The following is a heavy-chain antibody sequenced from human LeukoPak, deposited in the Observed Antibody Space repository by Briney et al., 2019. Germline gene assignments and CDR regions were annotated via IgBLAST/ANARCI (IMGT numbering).Heavy chain of an antibody. D-gene: IGHD3-22*01. CDR3: ARVNYYDSSGYYSH. J-gene: IGHJ4*02. CDR2: ISAYNGNT. CDR1: GYTFTSYY. Sequence: ASVKVSCKASGYTFTSYYMHWVRQAPGQGLEWMGWISAYNGNTNYAQKLQGRVTMTTDTSTSTAYMELRSLRSDDTAVYYCARVNYYDSSGYYSHWGQGTLVTVSS. V-gene: IGHV1-18*04.